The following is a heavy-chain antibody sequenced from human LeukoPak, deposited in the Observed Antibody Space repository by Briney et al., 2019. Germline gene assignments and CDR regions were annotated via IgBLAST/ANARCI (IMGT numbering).Heavy chain of an antibody. V-gene: IGHV3-30*04. CDR2: ISYDGSNK. CDR1: GFTFSSYA. CDR3: ARAIRRYFDY. Sequence: GGSLRLSCAASGFTFSSYAMHWVRQAPGKGLEWVAVISYDGSNKYYADSVKGRFTISRDNSKNTLYLQMSSLRAEDTAVYYCARAIRRYFDYWGQGTLVTVSS. J-gene: IGHJ4*02.